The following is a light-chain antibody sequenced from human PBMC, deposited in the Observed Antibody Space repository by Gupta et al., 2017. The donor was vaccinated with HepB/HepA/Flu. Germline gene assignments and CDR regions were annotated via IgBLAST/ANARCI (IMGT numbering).Light chain of an antibody. Sequence: DIQMTQSPSSLSASVGDRVTLTCRASQSINNFLSWFQQRPGKAPKLLIYASSTLQTGVPSRFNGSGSGTDFTLTISRLQPEDFATYYCQQSDITPYTLGQGTKLDVK. CDR1: QSINNF. CDR2: ASS. J-gene: IGKJ2*01. CDR3: QQSDITPYT. V-gene: IGKV1-39*01.